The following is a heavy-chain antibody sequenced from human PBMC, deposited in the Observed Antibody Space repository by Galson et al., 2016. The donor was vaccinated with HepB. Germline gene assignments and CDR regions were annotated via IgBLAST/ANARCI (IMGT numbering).Heavy chain of an antibody. D-gene: IGHD3-3*01. V-gene: IGHV3-11*06. J-gene: IGHJ4*02. Sequence: GRFTISRDNAKNSLDLQMNSLRPEDTAVYYCVREQIIPSAGGGNYFDSWGQGTLVTVSS. CDR3: VREQIIPSAGGGNYFDS.